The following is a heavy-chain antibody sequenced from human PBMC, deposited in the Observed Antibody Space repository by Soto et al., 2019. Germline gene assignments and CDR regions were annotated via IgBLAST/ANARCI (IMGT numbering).Heavy chain of an antibody. V-gene: IGHV4-59*01. J-gene: IGHJ4*02. Sequence: TSETLSLTCTVSGGSISSYYWTWIRQPPGKGLEWIGYIHYSGSTNYNPSLKSRVTISVDTSKNQFSLKLSSVTAADTAVYYCAGYGNYGLDYWGQGTLVTVSS. D-gene: IGHD4-17*01. CDR3: AGYGNYGLDY. CDR1: GGSISSYY. CDR2: IHYSGST.